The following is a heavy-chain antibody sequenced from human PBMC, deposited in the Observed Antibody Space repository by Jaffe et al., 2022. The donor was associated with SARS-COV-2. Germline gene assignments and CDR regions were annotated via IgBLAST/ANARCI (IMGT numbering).Heavy chain of an antibody. Sequence: QVQLVESGGGLVKPGGSLRLSCAASGFTFSDYYMSWIRQAPGKGLEWVSYISSSGSTIYYADSVKGRFTISRDNAKNSLYLQMNSLRAEDTAVYYCARDLVRYFDWLFRGRPTGFDYWGQGTLVTVSS. V-gene: IGHV3-11*01. CDR1: GFTFSDYY. CDR3: ARDLVRYFDWLFRGRPTGFDY. D-gene: IGHD3-9*01. J-gene: IGHJ4*02. CDR2: ISSSGSTI.